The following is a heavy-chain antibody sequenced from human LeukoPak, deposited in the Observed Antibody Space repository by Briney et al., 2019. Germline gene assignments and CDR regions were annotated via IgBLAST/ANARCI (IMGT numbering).Heavy chain of an antibody. CDR1: GFTFSSYS. J-gene: IGHJ4*02. CDR2: ISYDGSNK. V-gene: IGHV3-30*18. Sequence: GGSLRLSCAASGFTFSSYSMNWVRQAPGKGLEWVAVISYDGSNKYYADSVKGRFTISRDNSKNTLYLQMNSLRAEDTAVYYCAKDPLDYGGNGEGYYFDYWGQGTLVTVSS. D-gene: IGHD4-23*01. CDR3: AKDPLDYGGNGEGYYFDY.